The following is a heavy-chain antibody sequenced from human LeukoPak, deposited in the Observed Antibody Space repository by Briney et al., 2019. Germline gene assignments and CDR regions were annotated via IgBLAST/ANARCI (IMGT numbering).Heavy chain of an antibody. Sequence: SETLSLTCAVYGGSFSGYYWSWIRQPPGKGLEWIGEINHSGSTNYNPSLKSRVTISVDTSKNQFSLKLSSVTAADAAVYYCARRCDSISCYKFWGQGTLVTVSP. V-gene: IGHV4-34*01. CDR1: GGSFSGYY. J-gene: IGHJ4*02. CDR2: INHSGST. CDR3: ARRCDSISCYKF. D-gene: IGHD2-2*02.